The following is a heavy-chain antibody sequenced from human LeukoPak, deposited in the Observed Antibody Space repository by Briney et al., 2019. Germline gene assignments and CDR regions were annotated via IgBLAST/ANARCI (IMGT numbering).Heavy chain of an antibody. CDR1: GFTFSNFA. CDR3: AKDHFEYDILTAYSDY. J-gene: IGHJ4*02. Sequence: QAGGSLRLSCAASGFTFSNFAMSWVRQAPGKGLEWVSTISDSGGRAYYADSVKGRFTISRDNSKNTLYLQMSSLRTEDTAVYYCAKDHFEYDILTAYSDYWGQGTLVTVSS. V-gene: IGHV3-23*01. D-gene: IGHD3-9*01. CDR2: ISDSGGRA.